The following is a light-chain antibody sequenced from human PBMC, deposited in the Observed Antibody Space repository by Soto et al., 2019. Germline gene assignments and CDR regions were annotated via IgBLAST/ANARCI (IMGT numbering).Light chain of an antibody. CDR2: DDK. J-gene: IGLJ1*01. CDR1: HIGSET. CDR3: QVWDPTSDHLYV. V-gene: IGLV3-21*02. Sequence: SYELAQPPSVSVAPGQTARISCGGKHIGSETVHWYQQQPGQAPVLVVYDDKDRPSGTPERFSGSKSGNTATLTISRVEAGDEADYYCQVWDPTSDHLYVFGTGTKVTVL.